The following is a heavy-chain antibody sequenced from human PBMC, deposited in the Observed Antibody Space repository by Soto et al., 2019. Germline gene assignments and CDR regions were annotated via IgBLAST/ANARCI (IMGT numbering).Heavy chain of an antibody. J-gene: IGHJ4*02. V-gene: IGHV3-23*01. CDR2: ISGSGGST. CDR1: GFTFSSYA. D-gene: IGHD3-22*01. Sequence: GGSLRLSCAASGFTFSSYAMSWVRQAPGKGLEWVSAISGSGGSTYYADSVKGRFTISRDNSKNTLYLQMNSLRAEDTAVYYCAKVSAGGGYYDSDLFDYWGQGTLVTVSS. CDR3: AKVSAGGGYYDSDLFDY.